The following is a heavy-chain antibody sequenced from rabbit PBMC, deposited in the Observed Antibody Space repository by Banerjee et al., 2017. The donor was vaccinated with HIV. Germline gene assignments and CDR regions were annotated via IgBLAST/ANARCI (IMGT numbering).Heavy chain of an antibody. J-gene: IGHJ4*01. D-gene: IGHD4-2*01. CDR3: ARAYAGDPNYGCVYYFNL. Sequence: QSLEESGGDLVKPGASLTLTCTTSGFSFSSSYYMCWVRQAPGKGLEWIGCIYTGGGSTYYATWAKGRFTISKTSSTTVTLQMTSLTAADTATYFCARAYAGDPNYGCVYYFNLWGQGTLVTVS. V-gene: IGHV1S40*01. CDR2: IYTGGGST. CDR1: GFSFSSSYY.